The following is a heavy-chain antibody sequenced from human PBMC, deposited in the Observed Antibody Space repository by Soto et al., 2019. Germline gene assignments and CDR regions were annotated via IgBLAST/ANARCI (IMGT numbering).Heavy chain of an antibody. D-gene: IGHD3-10*01. Sequence: PSETLSLTCAFYGGSFDDFYWSWVRQSPGKGLEWIGEISHDGGTNYSPSLASRISISADTSKNQFSLHLKSVTAADSGLYYCARGQLVWYGDLTPYYRDMDVWGQGTMVTVSS. CDR3: ARGQLVWYGDLTPYYRDMDV. CDR1: GGSFDDFY. V-gene: IGHV4-34*01. J-gene: IGHJ6*02. CDR2: ISHDGGT.